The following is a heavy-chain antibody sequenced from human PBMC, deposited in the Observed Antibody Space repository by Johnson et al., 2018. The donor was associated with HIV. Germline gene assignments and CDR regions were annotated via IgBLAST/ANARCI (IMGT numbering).Heavy chain of an antibody. CDR3: ARGGAFHAFDI. D-gene: IGHD3-3*02. CDR1: GVTFFSYA. J-gene: IGHJ3*02. Sequence: VQLVESGGGLVQRGGSLRLSCAASGVTFFSYAMSWVRQAPGKGLEWVSAISSSGSTIYYADSVKGRFTISRDNAKNTLYLQMNSLRAEDTAMYFCARGGAFHAFDIWGHGTTVTVSS. CDR2: ISSSGSTI. V-gene: IGHV3-23*04.